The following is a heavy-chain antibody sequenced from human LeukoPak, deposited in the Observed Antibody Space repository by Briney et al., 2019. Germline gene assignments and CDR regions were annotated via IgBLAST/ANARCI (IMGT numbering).Heavy chain of an antibody. CDR1: GFSISSPGVA. V-gene: IGHV2-5*02. CDR2: IYWDDDK. CDR3: AHRESYYFGY. D-gene: IGHD3-10*01. Sequence: ESGPTLVNPTQTLTVTCTLSGFSISSPGVAVGWIRQPPGKALEWLALIYWDDDKRYSPSLKSRLTITKDTSRNQVVLTMTNADPVDTATYFCAHRESYYFGYWGQGTLVTVSS. J-gene: IGHJ4*02.